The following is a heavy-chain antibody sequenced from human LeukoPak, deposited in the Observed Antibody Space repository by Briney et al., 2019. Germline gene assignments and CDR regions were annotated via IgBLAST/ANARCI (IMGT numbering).Heavy chain of an antibody. D-gene: IGHD3-10*01. CDR1: GFTFRSYG. CDR2: INGDGSNK. CDR3: ARGSGSYSSDGFDI. J-gene: IGHJ3*02. V-gene: IGHV3-74*03. Sequence: GGSLRLSCPASGFTFRSYGMRWVRHTPGKGVVWGSRINGDGSNKTYADSVKGRFTTARDTAKNKLYLQMNSLRAEDTAVYYCARGSGSYSSDGFDIWGQGPMVIVSS.